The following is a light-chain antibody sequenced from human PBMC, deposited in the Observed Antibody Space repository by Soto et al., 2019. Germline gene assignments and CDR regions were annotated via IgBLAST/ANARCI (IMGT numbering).Light chain of an antibody. CDR3: QQSYSIPWT. CDR2: AAS. CDR1: QSISSF. V-gene: IGKV1-39*01. J-gene: IGKJ1*01. Sequence: DIQMTQSPSSLSASVGDRVTITCRASQSISSFLNWYQKKPGKAPNLLIYAASTLQSGVPSRFSGSESGTDFTLTISTLQPEDFATYYCQQSYSIPWTFGQGTKVDNK.